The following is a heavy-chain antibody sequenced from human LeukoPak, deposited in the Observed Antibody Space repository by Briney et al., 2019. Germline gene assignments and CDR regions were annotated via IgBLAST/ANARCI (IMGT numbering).Heavy chain of an antibody. Sequence: GGSLRLSCAASGFTFSSYPMNCVGQAPGKGLEWVSYIRGSSSPIYYADSVKGRFIISRDNAKNSLYLQMNSLRAEDTAMYFCARDNNRGGALDIWGQGTMVTVSS. CDR2: IRGSSSPI. J-gene: IGHJ3*02. D-gene: IGHD1-14*01. V-gene: IGHV3-48*01. CDR3: ARDNNRGGALDI. CDR1: GFTFSSYP.